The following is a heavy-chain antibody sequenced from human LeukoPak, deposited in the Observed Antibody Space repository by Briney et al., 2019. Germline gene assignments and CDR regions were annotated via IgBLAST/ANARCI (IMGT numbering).Heavy chain of an antibody. CDR3: ARDPDTYGSGSYYRGHYFDY. V-gene: IGHV1-18*01. Sequence: ASVKVSCKASGYTFTSYGISWVRQAPGQGLEWMGWISACNGNTNYAQKLQGRVTMTTDTSTSTAYMELRSLRSDDTAVYYCARDPDTYGSGSYYRGHYFDYWGQGTLVTVSS. J-gene: IGHJ4*02. D-gene: IGHD3-10*01. CDR2: ISACNGNT. CDR1: GYTFTSYG.